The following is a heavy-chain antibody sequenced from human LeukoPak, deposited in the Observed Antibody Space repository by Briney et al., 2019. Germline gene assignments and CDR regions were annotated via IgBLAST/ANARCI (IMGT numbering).Heavy chain of an antibody. Sequence: PGGSLRLSCATSGFTFSRYGMHWVRQAPGKGLEWVSAISGSGGSTYYADSVKGRFTISRDNSKNTLYLQMNSLRAEDTAVYYCAKDTAQGSAFDIWGQGTMVTVSS. CDR2: ISGSGGST. V-gene: IGHV3-23*01. CDR1: GFTFSRYG. CDR3: AKDTAQGSAFDI. D-gene: IGHD5-18*01. J-gene: IGHJ3*02.